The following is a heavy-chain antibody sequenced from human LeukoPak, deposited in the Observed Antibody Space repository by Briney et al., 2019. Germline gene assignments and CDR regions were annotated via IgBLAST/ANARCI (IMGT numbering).Heavy chain of an antibody. Sequence: GDSLRLSCEVSGFTFRTCWMHWVRQAPGKGLVWVSYIDSDGTGTMYADSVKGRFTVSRDNAKNTLYLQMNSLRAEDTAVYYCARDDLSWYSGIDHWGQGVLVTVSS. CDR1: GFTFRTCW. CDR3: ARDDLSWYSGIDH. J-gene: IGHJ4*02. CDR2: IDSDGTGT. V-gene: IGHV3-74*03. D-gene: IGHD6-13*01.